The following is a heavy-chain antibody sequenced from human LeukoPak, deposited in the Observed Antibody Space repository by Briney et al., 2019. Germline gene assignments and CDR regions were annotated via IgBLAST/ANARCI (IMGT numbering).Heavy chain of an antibody. CDR3: ARTGGYMVWGVQNWFDP. D-gene: IGHD3-10*01. V-gene: IGHV4-39*01. Sequence: PSETLSLTCTVSGGSISTSYYWGWVRQAPGKGLEWIGSGTSYYNPALKSRVPISVDTSRNQFSLKLTSVTAADTAVYYCARTGGYMVWGVQNWFDPWGQGTLVTVSS. J-gene: IGHJ5*02. CDR1: GGSISTSYY. CDR2: GTS.